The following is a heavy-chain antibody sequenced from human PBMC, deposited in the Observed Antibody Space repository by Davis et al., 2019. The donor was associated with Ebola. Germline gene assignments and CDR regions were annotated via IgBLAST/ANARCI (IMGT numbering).Heavy chain of an antibody. CDR2: ISGDGDHT. CDR1: GFTFHQYA. Sequence: GESLKISCAASGFTFHQYAMHWVRQRPGKGLEWVSLISGDGDHTYYADSVKGRFTISRDNNKESLYLQMNSLRSEDTALYFCARGPMPSWYADYYKYGMDVWGQGTTVTASS. D-gene: IGHD6-13*01. J-gene: IGHJ6*02. CDR3: ARGPMPSWYADYYKYGMDV. V-gene: IGHV3-43*02.